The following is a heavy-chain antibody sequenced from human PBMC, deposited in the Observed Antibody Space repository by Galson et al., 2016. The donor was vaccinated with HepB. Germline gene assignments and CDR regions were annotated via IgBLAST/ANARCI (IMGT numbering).Heavy chain of an antibody. V-gene: IGHV4-31*03. CDR3: ARDKNERGYSYGHFDY. CDR1: GGSISSGGYY. Sequence: TLSLTCTVSGGSISSGGYYWSWIRQHPGKGLEWIGNIHYSGSTYYNPSLESRASIPVDTSKNQFSLSLSSVTAADTAVYYCARDKNERGYSYGHFDYWGQGALVTVSS. D-gene: IGHD5-18*01. CDR2: IHYSGST. J-gene: IGHJ4*02.